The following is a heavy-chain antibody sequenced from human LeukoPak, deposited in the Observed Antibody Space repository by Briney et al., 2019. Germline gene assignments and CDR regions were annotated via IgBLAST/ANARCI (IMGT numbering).Heavy chain of an antibody. D-gene: IGHD3-10*01. CDR1: GYSISSGYY. V-gene: IGHV4-38-2*01. CDR2: IYHSGST. CDR3: ARAAGITMVRRHFDY. Sequence: SENLSLTCAVSGYSISSGYYWGWIRQPPGKGLEWIGSIYHSGSTYYNPSLKSRVTISVDTSKNQFSLKLSSVTAADTAVYYCARAAGITMVRRHFDYWGQGTLVTVSS. J-gene: IGHJ4*02.